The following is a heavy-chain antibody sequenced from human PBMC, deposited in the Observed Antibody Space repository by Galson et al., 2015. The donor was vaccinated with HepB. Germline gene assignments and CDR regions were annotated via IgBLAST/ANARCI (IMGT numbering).Heavy chain of an antibody. Sequence: CAISGDSVSSNSAAWHWIRQSPSTGLEWLGRTYYRSKWYDDYAVSVKSRITINPDTSKNQFSLQLTSVTPEDTAVYYCATIYSTAWDASDAFDTWGQGTMVTVSS. V-gene: IGHV6-1*01. D-gene: IGHD6-19*01. CDR1: GDSVSSNSAA. CDR2: TYYRSKWYD. CDR3: ATIYSTAWDASDAFDT. J-gene: IGHJ3*02.